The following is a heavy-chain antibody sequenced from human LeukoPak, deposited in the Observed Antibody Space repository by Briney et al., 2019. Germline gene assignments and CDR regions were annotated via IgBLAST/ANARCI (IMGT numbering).Heavy chain of an antibody. Sequence: GGSLRLSCAASGFTFDDYAMHWVRQAPGKGLAWVSLISWDGGSTYYADSVKGRFTISRDNSKNSLYLQMNSLRAEDTALYYCAKASVPYCSSTSCYGSHFDYWGQGTLVTVSS. CDR2: ISWDGGST. D-gene: IGHD2-2*01. CDR3: AKASVPYCSSTSCYGSHFDY. CDR1: GFTFDDYA. J-gene: IGHJ4*02. V-gene: IGHV3-43D*04.